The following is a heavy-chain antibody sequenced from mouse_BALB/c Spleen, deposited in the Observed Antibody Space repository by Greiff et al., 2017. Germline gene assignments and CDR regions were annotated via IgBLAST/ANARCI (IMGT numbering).Heavy chain of an antibody. V-gene: IGHV7-1*02. Sequence: VKLVESGGGLVQPGGSLRLSCATSGFTFSDFYMEWVRQPPGKRLEWIAARRNKANDYTTEYSASVKGRFIVSRDTSQSILYLQMNALRAEDTAIYYCARDDGYYGSSWFAYWGQGTLVTVSA. CDR1: GFTFSDFY. J-gene: IGHJ3*01. D-gene: IGHD1-1*01. CDR3: ARDDGYYGSSWFAY. CDR2: RRNKANDYTT.